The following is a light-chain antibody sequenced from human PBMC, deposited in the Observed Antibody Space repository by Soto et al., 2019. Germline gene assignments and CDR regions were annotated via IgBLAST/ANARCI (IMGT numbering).Light chain of an antibody. J-gene: IGKJ5*01. Sequence: DIQMTQSPSSLSASLGGRVTITCRASQSISNFLNWVQHKAGNAPKVLISAAPTLQSGVPSRFTGSGPGTDFTLTVNDLQPADFATYYCQQSYSSPTTFGQGTRLENK. CDR1: QSISNF. CDR2: AAP. V-gene: IGKV1-39*01. CDR3: QQSYSSPTT.